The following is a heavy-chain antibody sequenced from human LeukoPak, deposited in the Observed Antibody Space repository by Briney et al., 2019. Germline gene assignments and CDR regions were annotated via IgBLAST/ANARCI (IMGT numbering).Heavy chain of an antibody. CDR2: IYTSGST. V-gene: IGHV4-61*02. D-gene: IGHD6-13*01. Sequence: PSETLSLTCTVSGGSISSGSYYWSWIRQPAGKGLEWIGRIYTSGSTNYNPSLKSRVTISVDTSKNQFSLKLSSVTAADTAVYYCAGGGYSSSWYVLRGAFDIWGQGTMVTISS. CDR3: AGGGYSSSWYVLRGAFDI. J-gene: IGHJ3*02. CDR1: GGSISSGSYY.